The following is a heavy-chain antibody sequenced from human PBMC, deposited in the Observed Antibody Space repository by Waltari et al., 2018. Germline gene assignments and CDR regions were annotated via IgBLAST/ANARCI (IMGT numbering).Heavy chain of an antibody. CDR3: ARDGSIFGVMYGLDV. D-gene: IGHD3-3*01. CDR1: GYAFSNYY. Sequence: QMHLVQSGAEVKKPGASGRVSCKSSGYAFSNYYLNWVRQVPGRGLEWMGVINPSGGSTSYAEKFQGRITLTSDTSTSTVYMELTSLTSEDTAVYFCARDGSIFGVMYGLDVWGQGTSVTVSS. V-gene: IGHV1-46*01. J-gene: IGHJ6*02. CDR2: INPSGGST.